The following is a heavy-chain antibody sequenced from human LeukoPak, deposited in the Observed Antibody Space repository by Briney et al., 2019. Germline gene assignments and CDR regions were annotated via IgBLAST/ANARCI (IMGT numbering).Heavy chain of an antibody. CDR1: GFTFTSSA. D-gene: IGHD3-10*01. V-gene: IGHV1-58*02. CDR2: IVVGSGNT. CDR3: AAVAIDCIYGSCYFDY. Sequence: SVKVSCKASGFTFTSSAMQWVRQARGQRLEWIGWIVVGSGNTNYAQKFQERVTITRDMSTSTAYMELSSLRSEDTAVYYCAAVAIDCIYGSCYFDYWGQGTLVTVSS. J-gene: IGHJ4*02.